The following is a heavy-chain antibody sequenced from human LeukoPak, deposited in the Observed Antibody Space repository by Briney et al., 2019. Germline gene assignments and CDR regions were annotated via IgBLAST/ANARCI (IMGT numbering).Heavy chain of an antibody. Sequence: SETLSLTCAVYGGSFSGYYWSWIRQPPGKGLEWIGEIDHSGSTNYNPSLKSRVIISVDTSKNQFSLEVNSVTAADTALYYCASRRDGYVNPFDCWGQGTQVTVSS. J-gene: IGHJ4*02. D-gene: IGHD5-24*01. V-gene: IGHV4-34*01. CDR2: IDHSGST. CDR3: ASRRDGYVNPFDC. CDR1: GGSFSGYY.